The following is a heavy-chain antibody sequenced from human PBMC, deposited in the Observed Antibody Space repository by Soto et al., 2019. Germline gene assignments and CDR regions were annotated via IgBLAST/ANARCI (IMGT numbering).Heavy chain of an antibody. CDR1: VCSIRIVCYY. J-gene: IGHJ6*02. CDR3: ARDRLMATAGTARHYFGLDV. D-gene: IGHD5-18*01. Sequence: SETLSITCTVSVCSIRIVCYYWSWVRHSPRNCLEWIGNIYYSGNTYYNPSLKSRLTISVDTSKNQFSLNLSSVTAADTAVYYCARDRLMATAGTARHYFGLDVWGQGTTVTVSS. V-gene: IGHV4-31*03. CDR2: IYYSGNT.